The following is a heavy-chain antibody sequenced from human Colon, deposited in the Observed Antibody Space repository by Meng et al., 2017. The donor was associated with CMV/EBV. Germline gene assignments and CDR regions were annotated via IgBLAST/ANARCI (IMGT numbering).Heavy chain of an antibody. CDR3: AGAPKARIPCFDP. CDR2: INRTGST. J-gene: IGHJ5*02. V-gene: IGHV4-38-2*02. Sequence: SETLSLTCTVSDNSIDDDYFWGWGWIRQPSGKGLEWIGSINRTGSTFYNPSLKCRVTISVDASKNQFSLKVRSVTAADTAVYYCAGAPKARIPCFDPWGQGTLVTVSS. CDR1: DNSIDDDYF.